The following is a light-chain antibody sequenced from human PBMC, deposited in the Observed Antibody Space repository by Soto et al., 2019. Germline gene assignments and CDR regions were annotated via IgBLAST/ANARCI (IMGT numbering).Light chain of an antibody. Sequence: QSVLTQPASVSGSPGQSIAISCTGTSSDIGAYNYVSWYQQHPGKAPKLLLSEVSNRPSGVSDRFSGSKSGNTASLTISGLQPEDEADYYCSSFTSAYTFVFGTGTKLTVL. CDR2: EVS. J-gene: IGLJ1*01. V-gene: IGLV2-14*01. CDR1: SSDIGAYNY. CDR3: SSFTSAYTFV.